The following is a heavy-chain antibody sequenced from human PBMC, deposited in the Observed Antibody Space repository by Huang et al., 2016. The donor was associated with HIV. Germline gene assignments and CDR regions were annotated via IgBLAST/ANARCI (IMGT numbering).Heavy chain of an antibody. CDR3: ARAYYYYDSSGYLHYFDY. V-gene: IGHV4-34*01. Sequence: QVQLQQWGAGLLKPSETLSLTCAVYGGSLSGYYWSWIRQPPGKGLEWIGEINQSGSTNYNPSLNSRVTISVDTSKNQFSLKLSCVTVADTTVYYCARAYYYYDSSGYLHYFDYWGQGTLVTVSS. CDR2: INQSGST. CDR1: GGSLSGYY. D-gene: IGHD3-22*01. J-gene: IGHJ4*02.